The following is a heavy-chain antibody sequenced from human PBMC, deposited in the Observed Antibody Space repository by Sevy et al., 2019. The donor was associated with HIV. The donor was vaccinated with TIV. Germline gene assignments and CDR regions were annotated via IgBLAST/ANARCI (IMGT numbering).Heavy chain of an antibody. CDR1: GGTFSSYA. CDR3: ASVRCSGGSCYSEDAFDI. D-gene: IGHD2-15*01. V-gene: IGHV1-69*13. J-gene: IGHJ3*02. Sequence: ASVKVSCKASGGTFSSYAISWVRQAPGQGLEWMGGIIPIFGTANYAQKFQGRVTITADESTSTAYMELSSLRSEDTAVYYCASVRCSGGSCYSEDAFDIWGQGTMVTVSS. CDR2: IIPIFGTA.